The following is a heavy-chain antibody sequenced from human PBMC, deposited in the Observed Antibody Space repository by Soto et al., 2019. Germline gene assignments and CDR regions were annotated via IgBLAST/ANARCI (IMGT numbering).Heavy chain of an antibody. D-gene: IGHD3-22*01. V-gene: IGHV4-34*01. J-gene: IGHJ4*02. CDR2: INHSGST. Sequence: QVQLQQWGAGLLKPSETLSLTCAVYGGSFSGYYWSWIRQPPGKGLEWIGEINHSGSTNYNPSLKSRVTISVDTSKNQFSLKLSSVTAADTAVYYCARGGYYYDSSGQTLWDDYWGQGTLVTVSS. CDR3: ARGGYYYDSSGQTLWDDY. CDR1: GGSFSGYY.